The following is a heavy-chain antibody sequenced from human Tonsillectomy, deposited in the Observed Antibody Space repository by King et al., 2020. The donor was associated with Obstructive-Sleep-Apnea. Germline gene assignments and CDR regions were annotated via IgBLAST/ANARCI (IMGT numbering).Heavy chain of an antibody. CDR3: ASPTTTEVVAAAGAFDY. D-gene: IGHD6-13*01. J-gene: IGHJ4*02. Sequence: VQLVESGGGLVQPGGSLRLSCAASGFTFSSYWMHWVRQAPGKGLVWVSRINSDGSSTSYADSVKGRFTISRDNAKNTLYLQMNSLRAEDTAVYYCASPTTTEVVAAAGAFDYWGQGTLVTVSS. CDR2: INSDGSST. V-gene: IGHV3-74*01. CDR1: GFTFSSYW.